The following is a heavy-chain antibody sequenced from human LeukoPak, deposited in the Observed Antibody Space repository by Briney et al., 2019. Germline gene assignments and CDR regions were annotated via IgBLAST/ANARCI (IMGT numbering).Heavy chain of an antibody. J-gene: IGHJ6*03. Sequence: PGRSLRLSCAASGFTFSSYAMHWVRQAPGKGLEWVAVISYDGSNKYYADSVKGRFTISRDNSKNTLYLQMNSLRAEDTAVYYCVRSGYYGYYYMDVWGKGTTVTVSS. D-gene: IGHD3-3*01. CDR3: VRSGYYGYYYMDV. V-gene: IGHV3-30-3*01. CDR1: GFTFSSYA. CDR2: ISYDGSNK.